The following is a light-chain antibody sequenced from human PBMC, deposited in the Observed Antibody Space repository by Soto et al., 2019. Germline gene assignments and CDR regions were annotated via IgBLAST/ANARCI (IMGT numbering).Light chain of an antibody. CDR1: QSVSSSY. V-gene: IGKV3-20*01. CDR2: GAS. J-gene: IGKJ1*01. CDR3: QQYGSSPRT. Sequence: EKVMTQSPATLSVSLGERATLSCRASQSVSSSYLAWYQQKPGQAPRLLIYGASNRATGIPDRFSGSVSGTDFTLTISRLEPEDFAVYYCQQYGSSPRTFGQGTKVDIK.